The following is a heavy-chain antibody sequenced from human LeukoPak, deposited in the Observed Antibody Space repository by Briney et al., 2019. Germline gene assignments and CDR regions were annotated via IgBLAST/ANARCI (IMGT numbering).Heavy chain of an antibody. V-gene: IGHV3-7*05. D-gene: IGHD2/OR15-2a*01. Sequence: GGSLRLSCAASGFTFSSYEMNWVRQAPGKGLEWVANINYDGSEKYYADSLKGRFTVSRDNAKNSLYLQMNSLRAEDTAVYYCARVRVSSYYGMDVWGQGTTVIVSS. CDR3: ARVRVSSYYGMDV. CDR1: GFTFSSYE. CDR2: INYDGSEK. J-gene: IGHJ6*02.